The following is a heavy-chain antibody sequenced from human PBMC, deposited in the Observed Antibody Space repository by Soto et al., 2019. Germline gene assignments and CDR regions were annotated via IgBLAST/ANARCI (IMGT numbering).Heavy chain of an antibody. CDR2: IIPIFGTA. D-gene: IGHD3-22*01. CDR1: GGTFSSYA. CDR3: ARPTRYYYASSGQSAWFDP. Sequence: QVQLVQSGAEVKKPGSSVKVSCKASGGTFSSYAISWVRQAPGQGLEWMGGIIPIFGTANYAQKFQGRVTITADASTSTAYMELRSLRSEDTAVYYCARPTRYYYASSGQSAWFDPWGQGTLVTVSS. J-gene: IGHJ5*02. V-gene: IGHV1-69*12.